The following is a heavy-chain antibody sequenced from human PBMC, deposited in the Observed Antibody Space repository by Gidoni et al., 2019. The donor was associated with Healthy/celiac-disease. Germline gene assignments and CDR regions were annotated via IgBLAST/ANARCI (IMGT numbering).Heavy chain of an antibody. CDR2: IIPIFGTA. J-gene: IGHJ6*02. CDR1: GGTFSSYA. CDR3: ARENPRGIAAAGTTYYYGMDV. V-gene: IGHV1-69*01. Sequence: QVQLVQSGAEVKKPGSSVKVSCQASGGTFSSYAIRRGRQAPGQGLEWLGGIIPIFGTANYAQKFQGRVTMTADESTSTAYMELSSLRSEDTAVYYCARENPRGIAAAGTTYYYGMDVWGQGTTVTVSS. D-gene: IGHD6-13*01.